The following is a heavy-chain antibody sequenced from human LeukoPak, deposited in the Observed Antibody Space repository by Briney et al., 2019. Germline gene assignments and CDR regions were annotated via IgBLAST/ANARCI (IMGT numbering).Heavy chain of an antibody. V-gene: IGHV4-59*02. Sequence: SETLSLTCTISGGSVSDYYWSWIRQSPGKGLEWIGYVYHTGSTSYSPSLKSRVTISADTSQNQFSLKLSSVTAADTAVYYCASRKLGNDYWGQGTLVTVSS. D-gene: IGHD7-27*01. CDR3: ASRKLGNDY. CDR2: VYHTGST. J-gene: IGHJ4*02. CDR1: GGSVSDYY.